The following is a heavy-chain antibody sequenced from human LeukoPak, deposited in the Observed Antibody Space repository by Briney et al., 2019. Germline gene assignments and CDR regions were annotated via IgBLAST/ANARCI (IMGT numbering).Heavy chain of an antibody. D-gene: IGHD5-18*01. J-gene: IGHJ6*02. CDR1: GFTFSSYG. V-gene: IGHV3-30*18. Sequence: GGSLRLSCAASGFTFSSYGMHWVRQAPGKGLEWVAVISYDGSNKYYADSVKGRFTISRDNSKNTLYLQMNSLRAEDTAVYYCAKVDNYGYGYYYYYGMDVWGQGTTVTVSS. CDR2: ISYDGSNK. CDR3: AKVDNYGYGYYYYYGMDV.